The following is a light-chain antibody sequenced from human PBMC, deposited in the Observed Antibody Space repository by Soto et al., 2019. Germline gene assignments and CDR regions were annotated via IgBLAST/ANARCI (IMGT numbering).Light chain of an antibody. CDR2: DAS. J-gene: IGKJ1*01. CDR3: QQYNSYSGT. V-gene: IGKV1-5*01. Sequence: DIQMTQSPSTLSASVGDRVTITCRASQSISSWLAWYQQKPGKAPKLLIYDASSLESGVPSRFSGSGSGTEFTLTISSLQPDDCATYYGQQYNSYSGTFGQGTKVEIK. CDR1: QSISSW.